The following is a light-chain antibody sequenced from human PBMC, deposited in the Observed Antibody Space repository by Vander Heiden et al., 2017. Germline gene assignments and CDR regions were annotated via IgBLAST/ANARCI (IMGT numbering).Light chain of an antibody. CDR3: QQNYVTLFT. CDR1: QSISAY. CDR2: GAS. V-gene: IGKV1-39*01. Sequence: DIQMTQSPSSLSASVGDRVTITCRASQSISAYLNWYQQKPGKAPKLLIFGASSLQSGVPSRFSGSGSGTDFTLTISGLRPEDFATYYCQQNYVTLFTFGPGTKVDIK. J-gene: IGKJ3*01.